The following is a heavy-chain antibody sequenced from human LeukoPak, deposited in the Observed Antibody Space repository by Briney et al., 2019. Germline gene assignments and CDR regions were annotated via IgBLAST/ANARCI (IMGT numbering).Heavy chain of an antibody. Sequence: GGSLRLSCAVSGFTFSSYAMSRVRQAPGKGLEWVSGISDSGGSTYYADSVKGRFTISRYNSKNTLYLQMNSLRAEDTAVYYCANGRYYYGQAAFDSCGQGALVTVSS. D-gene: IGHD3-10*01. CDR2: ISDSGGST. CDR1: GFTFSSYA. V-gene: IGHV3-23*01. CDR3: ANGRYYYGQAAFDS. J-gene: IGHJ4*02.